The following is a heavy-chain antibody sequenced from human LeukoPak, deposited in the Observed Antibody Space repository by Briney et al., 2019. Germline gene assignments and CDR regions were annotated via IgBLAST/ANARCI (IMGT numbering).Heavy chain of an antibody. CDR1: GFTVSSNY. CDR2: IYSGGST. J-gene: IGHJ4*02. V-gene: IGHV3-53*01. Sequence: GGSLRLSCAASGFTVSSNYMSWVRQAPGKGLEWVSVIYSGGSTYYADSVKGRFTISRDDAKNSLYLQMNSLRAEDTAVYYCARAPDRFLGDYWGQGTLVTVSS. CDR3: ARAPDRFLGDY. D-gene: IGHD3-3*01.